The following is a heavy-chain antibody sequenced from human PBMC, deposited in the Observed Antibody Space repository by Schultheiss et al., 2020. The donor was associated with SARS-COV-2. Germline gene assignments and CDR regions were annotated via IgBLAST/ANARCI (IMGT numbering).Heavy chain of an antibody. D-gene: IGHD1-26*01. CDR1: GGSISSGGYY. CDR2: IYYSGST. V-gene: IGHV4-61*08. Sequence: SETLSLTCTVSGGSISSGGYYWSWIRQHPGKGLEWIGYIYYSGSTNYNPSLKSRVTISVDTSKNQFSLKLSSVTAADTAVYYCARVDSGSYSNFDYWGQGTLVTVSS. J-gene: IGHJ4*02. CDR3: ARVDSGSYSNFDY.